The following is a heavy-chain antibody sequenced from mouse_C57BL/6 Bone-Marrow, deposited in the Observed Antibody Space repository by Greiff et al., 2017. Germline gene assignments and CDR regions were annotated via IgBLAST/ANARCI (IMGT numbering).Heavy chain of an antibody. CDR2: ISDGGSYT. V-gene: IGHV5-4*01. J-gene: IGHJ2*01. CDR1: GFTFSSYA. Sequence: DVKLVESGGGLVKPGGSLKLSCAASGFTFSSYAMSWVRQTPEKRLEWVATISDGGSYTYYPDNVKGRFTISSDNAKNNLYMQMSHLKSEDTAMYYCARDSDYCGSVDYWGQGTTLTVSS. CDR3: ARDSDYCGSVDY. D-gene: IGHD1-1*01.